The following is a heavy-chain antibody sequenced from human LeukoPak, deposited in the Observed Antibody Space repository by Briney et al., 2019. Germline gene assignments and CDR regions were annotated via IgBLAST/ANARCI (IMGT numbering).Heavy chain of an antibody. Sequence: ASVKVSCKASGYTFTGYYMHWVRQAPGQGLEWMGWINPNSGGTNYAQKFQGRVTMTRDTSISTAYMELSRLRSDDTAVYYCAARRGYYHYMDVWGKGTTVTVSS. V-gene: IGHV1-2*02. D-gene: IGHD3-3*01. CDR1: GYTFTGYY. CDR2: INPNSGGT. J-gene: IGHJ6*03. CDR3: AARRGYYHYMDV.